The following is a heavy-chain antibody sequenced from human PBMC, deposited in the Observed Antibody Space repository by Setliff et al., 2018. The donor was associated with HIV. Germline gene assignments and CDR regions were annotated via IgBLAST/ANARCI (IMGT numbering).Heavy chain of an antibody. D-gene: IGHD6-13*01. J-gene: IGHJ4*02. V-gene: IGHV7-4-1*02. CDR2: INAETGKP. CDR3: ARVGSSWSTFDY. CDR1: GYTLTTYA. Sequence: ASVKVSCKASGYTLTTYAISWVRQAPGQGLEWMGWINAETGKPMYAQGFTGRFVFSLDTSVSTAYLQINSLKAEDTAMYYCARVGSSWSTFDYWGQGALVTVSS.